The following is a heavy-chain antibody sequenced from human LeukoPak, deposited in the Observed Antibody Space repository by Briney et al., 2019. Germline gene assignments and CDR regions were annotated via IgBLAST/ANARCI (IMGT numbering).Heavy chain of an antibody. J-gene: IGHJ4*02. CDR2: LSGSRSST. Sequence: GGSLRLSCAVSGITLSNYGMTWVRQAPGKGLEWVAGLSGSRSSTNDADSVKGRFTISRDNAKNTLNLQMNSLRAEDTAVYFCAKLGYYDFWSNYLVFDNWGQGTLVTVSS. CDR3: AKLGYYDFWSNYLVFDN. D-gene: IGHD3-3*01. V-gene: IGHV3-23*01. CDR1: GITLSNYG.